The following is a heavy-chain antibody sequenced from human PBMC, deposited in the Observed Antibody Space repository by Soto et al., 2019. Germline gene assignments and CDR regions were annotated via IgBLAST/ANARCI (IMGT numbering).Heavy chain of an antibody. CDR3: ARGITMIVVAQTSGMDV. CDR1: GYSFTSYW. V-gene: IGHV5-10-1*01. J-gene: IGHJ6*02. D-gene: IGHD3-22*01. Sequence: PVESLKISCNGSGYSFTSYWISWVRQMPWKGLEWMGRIDPSDSYTNYSPSFQGHVTISADKSISTAYLQWSSLKASDTAMYYCARGITMIVVAQTSGMDVWGQGTTVTVSS. CDR2: IDPSDSYT.